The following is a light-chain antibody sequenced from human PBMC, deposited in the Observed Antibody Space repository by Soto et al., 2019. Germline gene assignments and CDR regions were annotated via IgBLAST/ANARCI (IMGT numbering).Light chain of an antibody. CDR3: QQYNSYS. V-gene: IGKV1-5*01. CDR1: QSISSW. Sequence: DIQMTQSPSTLSASVGDRVTITCRDSQSISSWLAWYQQKPGKAPKLLIYDASSLESGVPSRFSGSGSGTEFTLTISSLQPDDFATYYCQQYNSYSFGQGTKVDIK. CDR2: DAS. J-gene: IGKJ1*01.